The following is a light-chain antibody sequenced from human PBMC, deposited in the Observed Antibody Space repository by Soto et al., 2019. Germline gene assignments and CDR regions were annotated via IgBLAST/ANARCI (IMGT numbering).Light chain of an antibody. CDR2: EVS. CDR1: TSDVGRYKF. Sequence: QSVLTQPASVSGSPGQSITISCTGTTSDVGRYKFVSWYQHHPGKAPKLLIFEVSNRASGVSSRFSGSKSGNTASLPISGLQTEDEATYYCSSSTDTDTLVIFGGGTKLTVL. CDR3: SSSTDTDTLVI. J-gene: IGLJ2*01. V-gene: IGLV2-14*01.